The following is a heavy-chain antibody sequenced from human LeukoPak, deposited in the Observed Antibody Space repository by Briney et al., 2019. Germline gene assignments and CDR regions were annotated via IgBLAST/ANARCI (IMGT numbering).Heavy chain of an antibody. D-gene: IGHD3-22*01. Sequence: GGSLTLSCTASGFLYRICPMRWPRQSREEGRVGVCSISGSGGSTYYADSVKGRFTISRDNSKNTLYLQMNSLRAEDTAVYYCAKAGYYYDSSGYRDYWGQGTLVTVSS. V-gene: IGHV3-23*01. CDR2: ISGSGGST. J-gene: IGHJ4*02. CDR3: AKAGYYYDSSGYRDY. CDR1: GFLYRICP.